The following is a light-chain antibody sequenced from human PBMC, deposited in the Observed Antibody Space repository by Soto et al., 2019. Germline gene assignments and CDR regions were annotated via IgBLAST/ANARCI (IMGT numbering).Light chain of an antibody. V-gene: IGLV1-47*01. J-gene: IGLJ3*02. Sequence: QSVLTQAPAASATPGQRVTISCSGSSSNIGSNFVSWYQQLPGTAPKLLIYRNNQRPSGVPDRFSGSKSGTSASLAISGPQSEDEADYYCATWDDSLSGRLFGGGTKLTVL. CDR3: ATWDDSLSGRL. CDR2: RNN. CDR1: SSNIGSNF.